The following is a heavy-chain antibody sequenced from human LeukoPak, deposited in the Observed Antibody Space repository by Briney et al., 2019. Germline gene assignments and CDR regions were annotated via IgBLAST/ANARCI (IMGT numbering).Heavy chain of an antibody. CDR2: IKQDGSET. CDR1: GFTFNNYW. CDR3: ARLGGWYFDY. Sequence: GGSLKLSCAASGFTFNNYWMSWVRQAPGKGLEWVANIKQDGSETYHVDSVQGRFTISRDNTKNSLYLQMNSLRAEDTAVYYCARLGGWYFDYWGQGTLVTVSS. J-gene: IGHJ4*02. V-gene: IGHV3-7*05. D-gene: IGHD6-19*01.